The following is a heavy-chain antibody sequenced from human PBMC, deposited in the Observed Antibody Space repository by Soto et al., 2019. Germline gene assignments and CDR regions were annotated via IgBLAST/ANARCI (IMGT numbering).Heavy chain of an antibody. CDR2: ISGSGGTT. CDR1: GFTFSSYA. CDR3: AKAKSYSSSPYYFDY. V-gene: IGHV3-23*01. Sequence: EVQLLESGGGLVQPGGSLRLSCAASGFTFSSYAMSWSPRPQGRGRGWVSAISGSGGTTYYADSVKGGFTISRDNSKNTLYLQMNSLRAEDTAVYYCAKAKSYSSSPYYFDYWGQGTLVTVSS. J-gene: IGHJ4*02. D-gene: IGHD6-6*01.